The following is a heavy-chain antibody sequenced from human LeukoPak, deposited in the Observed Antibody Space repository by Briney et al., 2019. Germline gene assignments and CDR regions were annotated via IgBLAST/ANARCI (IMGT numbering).Heavy chain of an antibody. CDR3: AKDSGVRSGWFP. J-gene: IGHJ5*02. CDR2: ISSGSSYI. Sequence: GGSLRLSCAASGFTFSSYEMNWVRQAPGKGLEWVSSISSGSSYIYYADSVKGRFTISRDNSKNTLYLQMNGLRAEDTAVYYCAKDSGVRSGWFPWGQGTLVTVSS. V-gene: IGHV3-21*04. CDR1: GFTFSSYE. D-gene: IGHD6-19*01.